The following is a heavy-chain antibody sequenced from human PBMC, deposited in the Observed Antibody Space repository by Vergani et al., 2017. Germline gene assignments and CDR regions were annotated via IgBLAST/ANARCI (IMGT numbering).Heavy chain of an antibody. CDR1: GFSLSTSGVG. Sequence: QITLKESGPTLVKPTQTLTLTCTFSGFSLSTSGVGVGWIRQPPGKALEWLALIYWNDDKRYSPSLKSRLTINKETSKNPVVLTMTNMDPVDTATYYCAHVYDFWSGYFGGWFDPWGQGTLVTVSS. CDR3: AHVYDFWSGYFGGWFDP. J-gene: IGHJ5*02. V-gene: IGHV2-5*01. CDR2: IYWNDDK. D-gene: IGHD3-3*01.